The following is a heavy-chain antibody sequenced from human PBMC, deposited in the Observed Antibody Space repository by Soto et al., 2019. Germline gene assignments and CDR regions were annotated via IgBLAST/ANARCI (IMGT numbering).Heavy chain of an antibody. V-gene: IGHV3-21*01. CDR1: GFTFRTYT. CDR3: ARDRGYDAHDYYDNAMDV. D-gene: IGHD3-10*01. Sequence: EGSLRLSCISSGFTFRTYTMNWVRQAPGKGLEWVSGIRGFSPYTFYAESVKGRFTISRDNAKNSLYLQMDSLRAEDTAVYYCARDRGYDAHDYYDNAMDVWGQGTTVTVSS. CDR2: IRGFSPYT. J-gene: IGHJ6*02.